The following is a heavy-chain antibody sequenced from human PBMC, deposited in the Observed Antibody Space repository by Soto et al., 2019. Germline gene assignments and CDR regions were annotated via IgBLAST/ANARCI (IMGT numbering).Heavy chain of an antibody. CDR1: GYTFGHFY. CDR3: ARDEGGYDILTGYYKAHQFDP. J-gene: IGHJ5*02. CDR2: ISPHNRNT. D-gene: IGHD3-9*01. V-gene: IGHV1-18*01. Sequence: QVQLVQSGAEVKRPGDSVKVSCQASGYTFGHFYITWVRQAPGQGLEWMGAISPHNRNTNYAEKFRGRVTMTTDTSTTTAYRELRSLRSDDTAVYYCARDEGGYDILTGYYKAHQFDPWGQGALVTVSS.